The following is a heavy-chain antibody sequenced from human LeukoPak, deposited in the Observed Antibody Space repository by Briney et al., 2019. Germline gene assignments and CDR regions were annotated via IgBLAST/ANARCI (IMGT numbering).Heavy chain of an antibody. CDR1: GFTFNNAW. J-gene: IGHJ6*03. Sequence: GGSLRLSCAASGFTFNNAWMSRVRQAPGKGLDWVGRIKRKSDGETTDYAAPVKGRFTISRDDSKNTLYLQMDSLKTEDTAVYYCTTQVGAVATIDYHYFYMDVRGKGTTVTVSS. CDR3: TTQVGAVATIDYHYFYMDV. D-gene: IGHD6-19*01. V-gene: IGHV3-15*01. CDR2: IKRKSDGETT.